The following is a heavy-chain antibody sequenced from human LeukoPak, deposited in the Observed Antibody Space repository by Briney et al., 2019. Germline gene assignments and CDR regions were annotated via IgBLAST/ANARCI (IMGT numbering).Heavy chain of an antibody. V-gene: IGHV3-23*01. CDR1: GFTFSHYA. CDR2: LTDSGDAT. J-gene: IGHJ5*02. Sequence: SGRSLRLSCAVSGFTFSHYAMSWARQAPGTGLEWVGSLTDSGDATYYADSVKGRLTISRDNSNSTLYLHISGLRDEDTAVYYCARGYSHNSGGWLDPWGQGTLVTVSS. D-gene: IGHD5-12*01. CDR3: ARGYSHNSGGWLDP.